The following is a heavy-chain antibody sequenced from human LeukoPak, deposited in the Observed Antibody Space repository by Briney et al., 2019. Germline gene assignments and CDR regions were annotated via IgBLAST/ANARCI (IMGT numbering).Heavy chain of an antibody. CDR1: GFTFSSYA. V-gene: IGHV3-30-3*01. Sequence: QPGGSLRLSCAASGFTFSSYAMHWVRQAPGKGLEWVAVISYDGSNKYYADSVKGRFTISRDNAKNTLYLQMNSLRAEDAAVYYCAREGNWNDEEWFDPWGQGTLVTVSS. J-gene: IGHJ5*02. D-gene: IGHD1-20*01. CDR2: ISYDGSNK. CDR3: AREGNWNDEEWFDP.